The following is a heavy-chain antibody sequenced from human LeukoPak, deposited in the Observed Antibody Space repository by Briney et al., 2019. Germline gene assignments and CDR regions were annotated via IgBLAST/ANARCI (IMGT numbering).Heavy chain of an antibody. Sequence: GGSLRLSCAASGFTFDDYAMSWVRQAPGKGLEWVSGINWNGGNTGSADSVKGRFTISRDNAKNSLYLQMNSLRAEDTAVYYCARCGDGLPCDFDFWGQGTLVTVSS. CDR3: ARCGDGLPCDFDF. V-gene: IGHV3-20*04. CDR1: GFTFDDYA. D-gene: IGHD3-10*01. J-gene: IGHJ4*02. CDR2: INWNGGNT.